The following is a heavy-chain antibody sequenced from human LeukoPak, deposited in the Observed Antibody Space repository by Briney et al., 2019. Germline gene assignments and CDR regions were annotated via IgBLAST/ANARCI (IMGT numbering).Heavy chain of an antibody. V-gene: IGHV1-18*04. CDR3: ATTSVWTRALDF. J-gene: IGHJ4*02. CDR1: GYNFFSYN. Sequence: ASVKVSCKASGYNFFSYNITWVRQAPGLGLECMGWINPYSGNTTYPQKLRGRVTMTTDTSTSTAYMELRSLRSDDTAMYYCATTSVWTRALDFWGQGALVTVSS. CDR2: INPYSGNT. D-gene: IGHD6-19*01.